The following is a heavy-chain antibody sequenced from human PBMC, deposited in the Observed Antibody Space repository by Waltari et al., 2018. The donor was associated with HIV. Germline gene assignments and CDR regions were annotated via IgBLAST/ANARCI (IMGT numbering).Heavy chain of an antibody. J-gene: IGHJ5*02. V-gene: IGHV5-51*03. CDR1: GYSFTSYW. Sequence: EVQLVQSGAEVKKPGESLKISCKGSGYSFTSYWIVWVRQMPGKGLEWMGIIYPGDSDTRYSPSFQGQVTISADKSISTAYLQWSSLKASDTAMYYCARYITMVRGGANWFDPWGQGTLVTVSS. CDR2: IYPGDSDT. D-gene: IGHD3-10*01. CDR3: ARYITMVRGGANWFDP.